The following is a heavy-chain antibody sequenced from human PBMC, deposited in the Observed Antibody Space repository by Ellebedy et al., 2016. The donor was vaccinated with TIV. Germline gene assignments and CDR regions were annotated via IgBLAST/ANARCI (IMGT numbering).Heavy chain of an antibody. V-gene: IGHV4-61*01. Sequence: SETLSLTXTVSGFSVISRSHCWGWIRQPPGKGLEWIGYDYCGGNTNHNPFLKSRVTISLDTSKNQFSLRLTSVTSADTAVYYCARDHYGSLDVWGPGTTVTVS. D-gene: IGHD3-10*01. J-gene: IGHJ6*02. CDR2: DYCGGNT. CDR1: GFSVISRSHC. CDR3: ARDHYGSLDV.